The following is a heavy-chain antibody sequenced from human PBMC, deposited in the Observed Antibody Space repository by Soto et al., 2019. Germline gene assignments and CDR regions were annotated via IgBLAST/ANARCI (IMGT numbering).Heavy chain of an antibody. Sequence: ASVKVSCKASGYTFTSYGISWVRQAPGQGLEWMGWISAYNGNTNYAQKLQGRATMTTDTSTSTAYMELRSLRSDDTAVYYCARGYVEYYDFWSGYYTIDYWGQGTLVTVSS. D-gene: IGHD3-3*01. V-gene: IGHV1-18*01. J-gene: IGHJ4*02. CDR2: ISAYNGNT. CDR1: GYTFTSYG. CDR3: ARGYVEYYDFWSGYYTIDY.